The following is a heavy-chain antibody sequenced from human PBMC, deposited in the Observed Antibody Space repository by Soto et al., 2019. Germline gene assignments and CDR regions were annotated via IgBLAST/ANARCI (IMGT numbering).Heavy chain of an antibody. D-gene: IGHD3-10*01. CDR2: ISGSGGST. V-gene: IGHV3-23*01. CDR3: AKERHYYGSGSYYFDY. Sequence: EVQLLESGGGLVQPGGSLRLSCAASGFTFSSYAMSWVRQAPGKGLEWVSAISGSGGSTYYADSVKGRFTISRDNSKNTLYLQMNCLRAEDTAVYYCAKERHYYGSGSYYFDYWGQGTLVTVSS. CDR1: GFTFSSYA. J-gene: IGHJ4*02.